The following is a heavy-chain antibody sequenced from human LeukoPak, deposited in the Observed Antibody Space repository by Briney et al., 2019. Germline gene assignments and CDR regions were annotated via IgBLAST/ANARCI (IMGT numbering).Heavy chain of an antibody. J-gene: IGHJ4*02. CDR1: GFTFSSNW. CDR3: ARDTYYDILTGYYDY. V-gene: IGHV3-48*01. Sequence: GGSLRLSCAASGFTFSSNWMGWVRQAPGKGLEWVSYISSSSSTIYYADSVKGRFTISRDNAKNSLYLQMNSLRAEDTAVYYCARDTYYDILTGYYDYWGQGTLVTVSS. D-gene: IGHD3-9*01. CDR2: ISSSSSTI.